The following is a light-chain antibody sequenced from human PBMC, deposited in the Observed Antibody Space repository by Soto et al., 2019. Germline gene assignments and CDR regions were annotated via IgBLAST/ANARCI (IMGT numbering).Light chain of an antibody. CDR2: SDN. J-gene: IGLJ1*01. CDR3: AAWDDSLNGCV. Sequence: QSVLTQPPSASGTPGQRVTISCSGSSSNIGTYSVSWYQHFPGTAPRLLIYSDNQRPSGVPDRFSASKSGASASLAISGLQSEDEADFYCAAWDDSLNGCVFGTGTQLTVL. V-gene: IGLV1-44*01. CDR1: SSNIGTYS.